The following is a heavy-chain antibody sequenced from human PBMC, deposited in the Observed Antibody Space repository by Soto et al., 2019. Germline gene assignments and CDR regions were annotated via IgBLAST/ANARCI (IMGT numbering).Heavy chain of an antibody. J-gene: IGHJ4*02. D-gene: IGHD3-9*01. Sequence: QVQLQESGPGLVKPSQTLSLTCTVCGGSISSGAYYWSWIRQHPGKGLDWIGYIYYSGSTYYNPSLKSRVTISVDTSKNQFSLKLSSVTAADTAVYYCARGQTGYYTSWYYFDYWGQGTLVTVSS. V-gene: IGHV4-31*03. CDR1: GGSISSGAYY. CDR2: IYYSGST. CDR3: ARGQTGYYTSWYYFDY.